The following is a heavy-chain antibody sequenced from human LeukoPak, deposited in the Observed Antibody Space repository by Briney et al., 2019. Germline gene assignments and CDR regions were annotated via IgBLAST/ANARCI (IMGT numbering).Heavy chain of an antibody. CDR2: ISGSGGST. V-gene: IGHV3-23*01. D-gene: IGHD6-19*01. CDR1: GFTFSSYA. CDR3: AKDRTRSTGIAVSFCAFDI. Sequence: GGSLRLSCAASGFTFSSYAMSWVRQAPGKGLEWVSAISGSGGSTYYADSVKGRSTISRDNSKNTLYLQMNSLRAEDTAVYYCAKDRTRSTGIAVSFCAFDIWGQGTMATVSS. J-gene: IGHJ3*02.